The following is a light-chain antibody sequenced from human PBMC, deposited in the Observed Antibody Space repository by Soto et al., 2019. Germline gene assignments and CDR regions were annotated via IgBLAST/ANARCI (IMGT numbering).Light chain of an antibody. CDR1: SSNIGSNT. CDR3: AAWDDSLNGPA. CDR2: SNN. J-gene: IGLJ2*01. V-gene: IGLV1-44*01. Sequence: QSVLTQPPSASGTPGQRVTISCSGSSSNIGSNTVNWYQQLPGTAPKLLIYSNNQRPSGVPDRFSGSKSGTSASLAISVLQSEDEADYYCAAWDDSLNGPAFGGGTKLTVL.